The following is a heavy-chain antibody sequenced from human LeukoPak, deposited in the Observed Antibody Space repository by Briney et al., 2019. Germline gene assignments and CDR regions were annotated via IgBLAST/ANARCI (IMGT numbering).Heavy chain of an antibody. V-gene: IGHV4-59*08. D-gene: IGHD4-17*01. CDR1: GGSISSYY. J-gene: IGHJ5*02. Sequence: SETLSLTCTVSGGSISSYYWSRIRQPPGKGLEWIGYIYYSGSTYYNPSLKSRVTISVDTSKNQFSLKLSSVTAADTAVYYCARQHDYGDYWFDPWGQGTLVTVSS. CDR2: IYYSGST. CDR3: ARQHDYGDYWFDP.